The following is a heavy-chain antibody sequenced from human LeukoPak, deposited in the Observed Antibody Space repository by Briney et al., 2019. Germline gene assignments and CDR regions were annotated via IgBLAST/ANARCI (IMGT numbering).Heavy chain of an antibody. D-gene: IGHD1-26*01. V-gene: IGHV3-66*01. CDR3: ARVGGGYSMYFDY. Sequence: GGSLRLSCAASGFTVSSNYMSWVRQAPGKGLEWVSVIYSGGSTYYADSVKGRFTISRDNSKNTLYLQMNSLRAEDTAVYYCARVGGGYSMYFDYWGQGTLVTVSS. CDR2: IYSGGST. J-gene: IGHJ4*02. CDR1: GFTVSSNY.